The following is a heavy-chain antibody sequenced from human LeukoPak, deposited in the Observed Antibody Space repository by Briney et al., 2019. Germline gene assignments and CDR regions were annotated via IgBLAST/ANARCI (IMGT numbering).Heavy chain of an antibody. V-gene: IGHV4-39*07. CDR1: GGSISSGTYY. D-gene: IGHD3-10*01. CDR3: ARDLGRVTVVRGVILDAFDI. Sequence: PSETLSLTCTVSGGSISSGTYYWSWIRQPAGKGLEWIGSIHYSGSTYNNPSLKSRVTISVDTSKNHFSLKLSSVTAADTAVYYCARDLGRVTVVRGVILDAFDIWGQGTMVTVSS. J-gene: IGHJ3*02. CDR2: IHYSGST.